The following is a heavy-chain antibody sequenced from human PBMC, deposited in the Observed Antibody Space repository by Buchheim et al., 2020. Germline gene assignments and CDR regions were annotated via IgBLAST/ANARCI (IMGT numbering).Heavy chain of an antibody. CDR3: ARDKDCSSTSCEGGAYYYYGMDV. J-gene: IGHJ6*02. V-gene: IGHV1-69*01. D-gene: IGHD2-2*01. CDR1: GGTFSSYA. Sequence: QVQLVQSGAEVKKPGSSVKVSCKASGGTFSSYAISWVRQAPGQGLEWMGGIIPIFGTANYTQKFQGRVTITADESTSTAYMELSSLRSEDTAVYYCARDKDCSSTSCEGGAYYYYGMDVWGQGTT. CDR2: IIPIFGTA.